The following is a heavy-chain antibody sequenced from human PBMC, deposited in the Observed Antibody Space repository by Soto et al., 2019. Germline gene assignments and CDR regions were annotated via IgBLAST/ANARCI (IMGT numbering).Heavy chain of an antibody. Sequence: EVQLVESGGGLVQPGGSLRLSCAASGFRFSSYWMHWVRQAPGKGLVWVSRINSDGSSTRYADSVKGRFTISRDNAKNTVYLQMISLRAEDTAVYYCAKDAKVRFGGYFDLWGRGTLVTVSS. CDR2: INSDGSST. J-gene: IGHJ2*01. CDR3: AKDAKVRFGGYFDL. D-gene: IGHD2-15*01. CDR1: GFRFSSYW. V-gene: IGHV3-74*01.